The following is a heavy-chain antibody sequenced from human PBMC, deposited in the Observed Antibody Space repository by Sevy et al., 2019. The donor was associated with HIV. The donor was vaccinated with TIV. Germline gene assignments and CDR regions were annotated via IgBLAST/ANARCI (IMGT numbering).Heavy chain of an antibody. CDR1: GYTFTNYY. CDR2: INLSDENP. D-gene: IGHD6-13*01. CDR3: AGGGGGSWSFDY. J-gene: IGHJ4*02. V-gene: IGHV1-46*01. Sequence: ASVKVSCKASGYTFTNYYMHWARQAPGQGFEWMGVINLSDENPVYAQNFKGRVTMTRDTSTSTVNMELKNLRSEDTAVYYWAGGGGGSWSFDYWGQGTLVTVSS.